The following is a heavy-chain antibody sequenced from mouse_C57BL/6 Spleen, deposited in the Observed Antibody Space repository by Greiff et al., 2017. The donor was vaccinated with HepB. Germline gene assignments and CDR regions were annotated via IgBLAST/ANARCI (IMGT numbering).Heavy chain of an antibody. J-gene: IGHJ4*01. V-gene: IGHV1-72*01. CDR1: GYTFTSYW. CDR3: ATEGGLRHYYAMDY. D-gene: IGHD2-4*01. CDR2: IDPNSGGT. Sequence: QVQLQQPGAELVKPGASVKLSCKASGYTFTSYWMHWVKQRPGRGLEWIGRIDPNSGGTNYNEKFKSKATLTVDKPSSTAYMQLSSLTSDDSAVYDCATEGGLRHYYAMDYWGQGTSVTVSS.